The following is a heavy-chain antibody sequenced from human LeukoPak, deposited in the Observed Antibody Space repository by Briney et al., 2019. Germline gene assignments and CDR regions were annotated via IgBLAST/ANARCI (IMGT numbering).Heavy chain of an antibody. CDR3: ARDWGGLGWYDAFDI. CDR2: ISYDGSNK. J-gene: IGHJ3*02. CDR1: GFTFSSYA. Sequence: PGGSLRLSCAASGFTFSSYAMHWVRQAPGKGLEWVAVISYDGSNKYYADSVKGRFTISRDNSKNTLYLQMNSLRAEDTAVYYCARDWGGLGWYDAFDIWGQGTMVTVSS. V-gene: IGHV3-30*01. D-gene: IGHD2-15*01.